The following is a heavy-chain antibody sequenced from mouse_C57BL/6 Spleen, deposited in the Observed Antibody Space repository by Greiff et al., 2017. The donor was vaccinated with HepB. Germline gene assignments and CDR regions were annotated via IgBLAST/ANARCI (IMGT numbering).Heavy chain of an antibody. CDR3: AREGGRELGAAWFAY. V-gene: IGHV1-64*01. Sequence: QVQLQQPGAELVKPGASVKLSCKASGYTFTSYWMHWVKQRPGQGLEWIGMIHPNSGSTNYNEKFKSKATLTVDKASSTAYMQLSSLTSEDSAVDYSAREGGRELGAAWFAYGGKGTLVTVSA. D-gene: IGHD1-1*01. CDR2: IHPNSGST. CDR1: GYTFTSYW. J-gene: IGHJ3*01.